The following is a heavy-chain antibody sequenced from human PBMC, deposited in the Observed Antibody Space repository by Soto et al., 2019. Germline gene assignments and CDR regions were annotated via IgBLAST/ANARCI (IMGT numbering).Heavy chain of an antibody. Sequence: GASVKVSCKASGYTFTSYGISCVRQAPGQGLEWMGWISAYNGNTNYAQKLQGRVTMTTDTSTSTAYMELRSLRSDDTAVYYCAREGYSGYDAWFAPWGQGTLVTVSS. V-gene: IGHV1-18*01. J-gene: IGHJ5*02. D-gene: IGHD5-12*01. CDR3: AREGYSGYDAWFAP. CDR1: GYTFTSYG. CDR2: ISAYNGNT.